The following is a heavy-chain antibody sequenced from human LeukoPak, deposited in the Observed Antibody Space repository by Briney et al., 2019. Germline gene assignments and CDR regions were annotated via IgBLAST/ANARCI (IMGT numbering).Heavy chain of an antibody. CDR1: GFSFSNYW. V-gene: IGHV3-7*01. CDR2: IKEDGSEK. CDR3: ARTIRGY. D-gene: IGHD3-10*01. Sequence: GGSLRLSCAASGFSFSNYWMSWVRQAPGKGLEWVANIKEDGSEKHYVDSVKGRFTISRDNAKNSLYLQMNSQRAEDTAVYYCARTIRGYWGQGTLVTVSS. J-gene: IGHJ4*02.